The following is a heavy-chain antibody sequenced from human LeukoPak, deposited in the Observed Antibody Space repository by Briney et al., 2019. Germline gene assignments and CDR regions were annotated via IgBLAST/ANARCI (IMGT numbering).Heavy chain of an antibody. Sequence: GGALQSSCEGAGCSFTSYWIGWAGRMAGKGVEWRGIIYTGDGDTRYSPSFQGEVTISADKSINTAYLQWSSLKASDTAMYYCARGLGFVAGTRFGWFDPWGQGTPVTVSS. J-gene: IGHJ5*02. D-gene: IGHD6-19*01. CDR2: IYTGDGDT. CDR1: GCSFTSYW. CDR3: ARGLGFVAGTRFGWFDP. V-gene: IGHV5-51*01.